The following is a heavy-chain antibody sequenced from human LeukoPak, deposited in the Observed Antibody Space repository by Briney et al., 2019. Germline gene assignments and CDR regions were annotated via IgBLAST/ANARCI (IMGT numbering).Heavy chain of an antibody. CDR3: ARQRTSDAFDI. CDR1: GYSISSGYY. D-gene: IGHD2-2*01. V-gene: IGHV4-38-2*01. CDR2: IYHSGST. J-gene: IGHJ3*02. Sequence: SETLSLTCAVSGYSISSGYYWGWIRQPPGKGLEWIGSIYHSGSTCYNPSLKSRVTISVDTSKNQFSLKLSSVTAADTVVYYCARQRTSDAFDIWGQGTMVTVSS.